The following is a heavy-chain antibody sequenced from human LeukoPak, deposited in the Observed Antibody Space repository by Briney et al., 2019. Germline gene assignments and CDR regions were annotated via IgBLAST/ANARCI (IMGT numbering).Heavy chain of an antibody. CDR1: VYTFTSYD. V-gene: IGHV1-8*01. CDR2: MNPNSGNT. J-gene: IGHJ4*02. Sequence: ASVKVSCKPSVYTFTSYDINWVRQATPQGLEWMGWMNPNSGNTRHAQKFQGRVTMTWDTSIGTAYMELSSLRSEDTAMYYCARGRYTSGLGFYWGQGSLVTVSA. D-gene: IGHD5-12*01. CDR3: ARGRYTSGLGFY.